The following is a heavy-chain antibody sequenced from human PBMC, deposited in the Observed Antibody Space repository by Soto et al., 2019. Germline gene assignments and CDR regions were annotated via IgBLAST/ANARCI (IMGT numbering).Heavy chain of an antibody. V-gene: IGHV1-18*04. CDR1: GYTFSTYG. CDR3: ARDGADDYGEYGVKDAFDI. Sequence: QVQLVQSGAEMKKPGASVRVSCKASGYTFSTYGISWVRQAPGHGLEWMGWISTYNGNTNYGQKFQGRVTMTTDTSTTTAYMDLRRLSYDDTAVYYCARDGADDYGEYGVKDAFDIWGQGTMVTVSS. CDR2: ISTYNGNT. D-gene: IGHD4-17*01. J-gene: IGHJ3*02.